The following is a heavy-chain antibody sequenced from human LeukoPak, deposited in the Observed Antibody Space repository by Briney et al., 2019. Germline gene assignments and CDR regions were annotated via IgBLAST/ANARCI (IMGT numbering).Heavy chain of an antibody. CDR1: GGSISSSSYY. Sequence: PSETLSLTCTVSGGSISSSSYYWGWIRQPPGKGLEWIGSIYYSGSTYYNPSLKSRVTISVDTSKNQFSLKLSSVTAADTAVYYCARDQQWLVRGFDYWGQGTLVTVSS. CDR3: ARDQQWLVRGFDY. J-gene: IGHJ4*02. V-gene: IGHV4-39*07. D-gene: IGHD6-19*01. CDR2: IYYSGST.